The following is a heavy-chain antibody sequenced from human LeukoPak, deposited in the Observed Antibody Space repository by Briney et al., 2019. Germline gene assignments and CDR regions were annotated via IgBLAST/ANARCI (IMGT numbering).Heavy chain of an antibody. Sequence: ASVKVSCKASGYTFSSYGISWVRQAPGQGLEWMGWMNPNSGNTGYAQKFQGRVTITRNTSISTAYMELSSLRSEDTAVYYCAKANYYDSSGYSVDPWGRGTLVTVSS. CDR1: GYTFSSYG. D-gene: IGHD3-22*01. J-gene: IGHJ5*02. CDR3: AKANYYDSSGYSVDP. CDR2: MNPNSGNT. V-gene: IGHV1-8*03.